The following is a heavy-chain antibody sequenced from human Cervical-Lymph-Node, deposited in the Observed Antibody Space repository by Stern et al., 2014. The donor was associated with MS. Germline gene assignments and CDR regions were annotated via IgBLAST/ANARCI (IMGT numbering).Heavy chain of an antibody. CDR1: GYTFTDFH. CDR3: ARLSSVDDGYSQNFDF. V-gene: IGHV1-2*02. CDR2: INPKIGCP. Sequence: QVQLVQSETEVKKPGASVKVSCQASGYTFTDFHMHWVRQAPGQGLELMGWINPKIGCPNYAKNLQGRVALTRDTSVTTAYMELHSLRADDTAVYYCARLSSVDDGYSQNFDFWGQGTLVTVSS. D-gene: IGHD3/OR15-3a*01. J-gene: IGHJ4*02.